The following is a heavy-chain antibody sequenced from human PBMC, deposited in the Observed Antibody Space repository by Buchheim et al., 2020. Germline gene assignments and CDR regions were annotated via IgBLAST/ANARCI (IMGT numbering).Heavy chain of an antibody. V-gene: IGHV4-59*01. CDR3: ARSGYSVYDFYYYYYMGV. D-gene: IGHD5/OR15-5a*01. Sequence: QVQLQESGPGLVKPSETLSLTCNISGGSISSYYWSWIRQPPGKGLEWIGYIYYSGSTNYNPSLKSRVTISVDTSKNQFSLKLSSVTAADTAVYYCARSGYSVYDFYYYYYMGVWGKGTT. J-gene: IGHJ6*03. CDR1: GGSISSYY. CDR2: IYYSGST.